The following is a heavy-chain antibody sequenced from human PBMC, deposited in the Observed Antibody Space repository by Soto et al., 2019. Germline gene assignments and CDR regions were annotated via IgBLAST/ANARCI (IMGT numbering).Heavy chain of an antibody. V-gene: IGHV3-23*01. CDR1: GFTFSTYA. CDR2: ITTSGGNT. D-gene: IGHD2-8*01. CDR3: AGRYCTNGVCYTNYYYYIDV. J-gene: IGHJ6*03. Sequence: EVQLLESGGGLVQPGGSLGLPCAASGFTFSTYAMSWVRQAPGKGLEWVSTITTSGGNTYYADSVQGRFTISRDNSKNTLYLQMNSLRAEDTAVYYCAGRYCTNGVCYTNYYYYIDVWGKGTTVTVSS.